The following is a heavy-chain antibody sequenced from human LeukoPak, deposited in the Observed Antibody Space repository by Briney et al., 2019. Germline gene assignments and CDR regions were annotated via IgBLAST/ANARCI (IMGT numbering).Heavy chain of an antibody. Sequence: PSETLSLTCTASGGSISSSSYYWGWIRQPPGKGLEWIGSIYYSGSTYYNPSLKSRVTISVDTSKDQFSLKLSSVTAADTAVYYCARHVTVDPLYGETNAEFDYWGQGTLVTVSS. CDR3: ARHVTVDPLYGETNAEFDY. V-gene: IGHV4-39*01. CDR1: GGSISSSSYY. D-gene: IGHD4-17*01. J-gene: IGHJ4*02. CDR2: IYYSGST.